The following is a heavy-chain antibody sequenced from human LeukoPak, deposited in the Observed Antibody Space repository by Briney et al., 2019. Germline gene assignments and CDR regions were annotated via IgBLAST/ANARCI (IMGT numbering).Heavy chain of an antibody. D-gene: IGHD3-10*01. J-gene: IGHJ5*02. CDR3: ARLVIP. CDR1: GGPISGYY. CDR2: VSHSGIT. V-gene: IGHV4-38-2*02. Sequence: SETLSLTCTVSGGPISGYYWSWIRQPPGKGLEWLGSVSHSGITYYNSSLNSRVTISVDTSNNQFSLKVNSVTAADTAVYYCARLVIPWGQGILVTVSS.